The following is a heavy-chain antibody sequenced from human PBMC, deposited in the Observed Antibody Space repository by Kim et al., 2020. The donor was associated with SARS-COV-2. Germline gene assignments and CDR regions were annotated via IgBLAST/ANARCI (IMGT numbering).Heavy chain of an antibody. CDR3: ARDFWSGYWSSGGMDV. J-gene: IGHJ6*02. D-gene: IGHD3-3*01. V-gene: IGHV4-59*01. Sequence: RKCRVTISVDTSKNQFSLKLSSVTAADPAVYYCARDFWSGYWSSGGMDVWGQGTTVTVSS.